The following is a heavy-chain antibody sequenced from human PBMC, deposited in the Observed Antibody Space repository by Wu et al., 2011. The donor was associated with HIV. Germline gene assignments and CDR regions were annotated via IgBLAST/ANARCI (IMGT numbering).Heavy chain of an antibody. V-gene: IGHV1-2*02. Sequence: QVQVWCSRGAGGEEAVGASVKVSCKASGYTFTGYYMHWVRQAPGQGLEWVGCINPSSVGTKFAQNFQGRVTMTSDTSITTAYMELTRLRSDDTAIYYCAREPGPLMFDDAFDMWGQGTMVTVSS. CDR3: AREPGPLMFDDAFDM. J-gene: IGHJ3*02. CDR1: GYTFTGYY. D-gene: IGHD3-10*02. CDR2: INPSSVGT.